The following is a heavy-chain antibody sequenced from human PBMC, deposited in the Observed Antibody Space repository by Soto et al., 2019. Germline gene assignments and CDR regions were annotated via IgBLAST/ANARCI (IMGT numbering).Heavy chain of an antibody. Sequence: EVQLVKSGAEVKKQGEPLQLACKASGYSFINYWSGWVCQLPGRGLAWMVFIYPGASDAKYSPSFQGNVTISAAESVSTACLQWNSQRTSDTARYYGVRRGDSGSFPDYWGQGALVTVSS. CDR1: GYSFINYW. V-gene: IGHV5-51*03. D-gene: IGHD3-10*01. CDR3: VRRGDSGSFPDY. CDR2: IYPGASDA. J-gene: IGHJ4*02.